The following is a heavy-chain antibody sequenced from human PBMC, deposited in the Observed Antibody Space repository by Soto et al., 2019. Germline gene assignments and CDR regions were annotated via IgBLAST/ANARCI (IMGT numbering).Heavy chain of an antibody. CDR2: TAYDGSNK. J-gene: IGHJ4*02. Sequence: QVQLVESGGGVVQPGSSLRLSCAASGFTFSSYIMHWVRQAPGKGLEWVALTAYDGSNKYYADSVKGRFTISSDNSRNTLYLQMNSLRAEDSAVYYCAREYYYDSSSPDGAFDYWGQGTLVTVSS. CDR3: AREYYYDSSSPDGAFDY. CDR1: GFTFSSYI. V-gene: IGHV3-30-3*01. D-gene: IGHD3-22*01.